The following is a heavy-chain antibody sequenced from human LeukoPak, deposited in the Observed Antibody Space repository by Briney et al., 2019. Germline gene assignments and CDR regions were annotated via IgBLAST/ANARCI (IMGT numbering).Heavy chain of an antibody. CDR3: AKDPVRSFLGIYYYASGTTD. V-gene: IGHV3-23*01. J-gene: IGHJ4*02. Sequence: GGSLRLSCAASGFSFSSYAMNWVRQAPGKGLEWVSTISGTGTNTYYADSVKGRFTISRDNSQNTLYLQMNSLRAEDTAMYFCAKDPVRSFLGIYYYASGTTDWGLGTLVTVSS. CDR1: GFSFSSYA. D-gene: IGHD3-10*01. CDR2: ISGTGTNT.